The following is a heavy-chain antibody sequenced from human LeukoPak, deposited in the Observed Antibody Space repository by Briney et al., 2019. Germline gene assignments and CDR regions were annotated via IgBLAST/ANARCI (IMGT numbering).Heavy chain of an antibody. Sequence: GESLKISCKGSGYSFTSYWIGWVRQMPGKGLEWMGIIYPGDSDTRYSPSFQGQVTISADKSISTAYLQWSSLKASDTAMYYCARGGYGSGSTVYYYGMDVWGQGTTVTVSS. D-gene: IGHD3-10*01. CDR1: GYSFTSYW. CDR3: ARGGYGSGSTVYYYGMDV. CDR2: IYPGDSDT. V-gene: IGHV5-51*01. J-gene: IGHJ6*02.